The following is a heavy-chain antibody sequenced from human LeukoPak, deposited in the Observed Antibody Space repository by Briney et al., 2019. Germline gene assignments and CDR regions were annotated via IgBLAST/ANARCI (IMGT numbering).Heavy chain of an antibody. V-gene: IGHV1-18*04. D-gene: IGHD6-13*01. J-gene: IGHJ4*02. CDR1: GYTFTSYG. CDR3: ARDPRIAAAGGRFDY. Sequence: ASVKVSCKASGYTFTSYGISWVRQAPGQGLEWMGWISAYNGNTNYAQKLQGRVTMTTDTSTSTAYMELRSLRSDDTAVYYCARDPRIAAAGGRFDYWGQGTLVTVSS. CDR2: ISAYNGNT.